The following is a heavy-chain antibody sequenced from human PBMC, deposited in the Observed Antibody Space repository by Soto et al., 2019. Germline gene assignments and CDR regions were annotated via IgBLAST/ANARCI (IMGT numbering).Heavy chain of an antibody. J-gene: IGHJ6*02. CDR2: ISYDGSNK. CDR1: GFTFSSYA. CDR3: ARDLWPCRGGSCSYEGPYGMDV. Sequence: PGGSLRLSCAASGFTFSSYAMHWVRQAPGKGLEWVAVISYDGSNKYYADSVKGRFTISRDNSKNTLYLQMNSLRAEDTAVYYCARDLWPCRGGSCSYEGPYGMDVWGQGTTGTVSS. V-gene: IGHV3-30-3*01. D-gene: IGHD2-15*01.